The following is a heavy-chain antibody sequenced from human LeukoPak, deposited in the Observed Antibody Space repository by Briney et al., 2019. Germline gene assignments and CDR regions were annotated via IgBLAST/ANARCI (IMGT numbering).Heavy chain of an antibody. J-gene: IGHJ3*02. CDR3: ARLCGGSYYYDFWGGYRAFDI. D-gene: IGHD3-3*01. V-gene: IGHV2-5*01. Sequence: KESGPTLAKPTQTLTLTCTFSGFSRSPSGVGVGWIRHPPGKALEWLALIFWNDDKSYSPSLKSRLTITKDTSKNQVVLTMTNMDPVDTATYYCARLCGGSYYYDFWGGYRAFDIWGQGRKVIVSS. CDR1: GFSRSPSGVG. CDR2: IFWNDDK.